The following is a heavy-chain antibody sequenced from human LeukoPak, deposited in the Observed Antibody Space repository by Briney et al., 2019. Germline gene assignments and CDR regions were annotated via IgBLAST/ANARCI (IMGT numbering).Heavy chain of an antibody. CDR3: ARQRRAVESITIFWDYYMDV. CDR2: VNDSGGT. J-gene: IGHJ6*03. V-gene: IGHV4-34*01. CDR1: IDSFTNYY. D-gene: IGHD3-9*01. Sequence: SETLSLTCAVYIDSFTNYYWNWIRQTPGKGLEWIGEVNDSGGTNINPSLKSRVTISVDTSKNQFSLKLSSVTAADTAVYYCARQRRAVESITIFWDYYMDVWGKGTTVTISS.